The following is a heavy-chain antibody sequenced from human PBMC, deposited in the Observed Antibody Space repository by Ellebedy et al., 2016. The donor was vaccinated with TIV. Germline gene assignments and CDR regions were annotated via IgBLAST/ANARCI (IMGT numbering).Heavy chain of an antibody. CDR3: ANRSGQRFWYFDL. Sequence: MPSETLSLTCTVSGGSISSSSYLWGWIRQAPGRGLEWIGSMYSSGSTDYNPSLKSRVTISVDTSKNQFSLRLNSVTAADTAVYYCANRSGQRFWYFDLWGRGTLVTVSS. V-gene: IGHV4-39*01. J-gene: IGHJ2*01. D-gene: IGHD3-3*01. CDR2: MYSSGST. CDR1: GGSISSSSYL.